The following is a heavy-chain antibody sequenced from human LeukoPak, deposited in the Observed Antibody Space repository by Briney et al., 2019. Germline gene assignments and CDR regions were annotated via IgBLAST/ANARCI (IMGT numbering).Heavy chain of an antibody. D-gene: IGHD2/OR15-2a*01. CDR2: INSDGSST. V-gene: IGHV3-74*01. J-gene: IGHJ4*02. CDR3: VSFYETY. Sequence: PGGSLRLSCAASGLTFSSYWMHWVRQAPGEGLVWVSRINSDGSSTSYADSVKGRFTISRDNAKNTVYLQMNSLRAEDTAVYYCVSFYETYWGRGTLVTVSS. CDR1: GLTFSSYW.